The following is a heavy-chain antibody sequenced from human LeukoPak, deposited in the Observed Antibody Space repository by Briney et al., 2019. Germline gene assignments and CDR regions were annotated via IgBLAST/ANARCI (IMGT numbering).Heavy chain of an antibody. J-gene: IGHJ4*02. CDR3: ARLGSYHDF. CDR2: IHTSGGS. Sequence: SETLSLTCTVSAASISNYYWSWIRQTPEKGLEWMGNIHTSGGSSYYPSLKSRLTMSIDTSRNQLSLKLTSVTAADTAVYFCARLGSYHDFWGQGALVTVSS. V-gene: IGHV4-4*09. D-gene: IGHD1-26*01. CDR1: AASISNYY.